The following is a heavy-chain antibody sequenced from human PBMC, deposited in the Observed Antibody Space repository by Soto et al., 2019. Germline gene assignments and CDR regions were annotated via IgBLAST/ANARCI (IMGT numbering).Heavy chain of an antibody. Sequence: EVHLVDSGGDLVKPGGPLRLSCAASGFTFITAWMNWVRQAPGKGLEWVGRIKSKNDGGTTDYAAPVKGRFTISRDDSKNTVYLQMNSLRTEDTALYYCAADLPGHGGGYEFDYWGQGTPVTVSS. D-gene: IGHD2-15*01. CDR3: AADLPGHGGGYEFDY. CDR1: GFTFITAW. CDR2: IKSKNDGGTT. J-gene: IGHJ4*01. V-gene: IGHV3-15*07.